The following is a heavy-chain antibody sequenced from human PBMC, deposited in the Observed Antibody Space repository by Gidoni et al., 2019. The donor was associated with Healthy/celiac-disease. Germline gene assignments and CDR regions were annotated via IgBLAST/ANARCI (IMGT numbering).Heavy chain of an antibody. CDR1: GGTFSSYA. Sequence: QVQLVQSGAEVKKPGASVKVSCKASGGTFSSYAISWVRQAPGQGLEWRGGIIPIFGTAHSAQKFQGRVTITADGSTRTAYLELSSLRSEDTAVYYCARPKVVGATLATLDYWGQGTLVTVSS. D-gene: IGHD1-26*01. V-gene: IGHV1-69*01. J-gene: IGHJ4*02. CDR3: ARPKVVGATLATLDY. CDR2: IIPIFGTA.